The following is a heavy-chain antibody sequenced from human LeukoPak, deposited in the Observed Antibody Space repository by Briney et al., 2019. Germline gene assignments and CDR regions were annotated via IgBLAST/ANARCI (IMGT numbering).Heavy chain of an antibody. D-gene: IGHD2-21*01. J-gene: IGHJ4*02. CDR1: GFTFSSYA. CDR3: AKENGAAVISHFDY. Sequence: GGSLRLSCAASGFTFSSYAMSWVHQAPGKGLEWVSGISGSGGNTFYADSVKGRFTISRDNSKNTLYLQMNSLRAEDTAVYYCAKENGAAVISHFDYWGQGTLVTVSS. CDR2: ISGSGGNT. V-gene: IGHV3-23*01.